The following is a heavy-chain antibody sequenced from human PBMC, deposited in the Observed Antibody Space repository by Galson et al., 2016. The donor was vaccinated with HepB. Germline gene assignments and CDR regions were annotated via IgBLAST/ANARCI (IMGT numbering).Heavy chain of an antibody. V-gene: IGHV1-3*01. CDR3: AKDGGSSSWYPAGFYRFDP. CDR1: GYTFTTYA. J-gene: IGHJ5*02. Sequence: SVKVSCKASGYTFTTYAVHWVRQAPGQRFEWMGWINAGTGNTKYSQNFQGRVTFTTDTSASTVYRELSSLIYDDTAVYYCAKDGGSSSWYPAGFYRFDPWGQGTLVTVSS. D-gene: IGHD6-13*01. CDR2: INAGTGNT.